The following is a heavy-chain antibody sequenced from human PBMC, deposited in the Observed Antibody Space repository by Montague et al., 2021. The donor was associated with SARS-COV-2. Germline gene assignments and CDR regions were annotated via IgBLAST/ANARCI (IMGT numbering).Heavy chain of an antibody. CDR2: IYYSGST. CDR1: GGSISSSSYY. D-gene: IGHD3-22*01. V-gene: IGHV4-39*01. Sequence: SETLSPTCTVSGGSISSSSYYWGWIRQPPGKGLEWIGSIYYSGSTYYNPCLKSRVTISVDTSKNQFSLKLSSVTAADTAVYYCARHGKTRIAMIVVVIGYFDYWGQGTLVTVSS. J-gene: IGHJ4*02. CDR3: ARHGKTRIAMIVVVIGYFDY.